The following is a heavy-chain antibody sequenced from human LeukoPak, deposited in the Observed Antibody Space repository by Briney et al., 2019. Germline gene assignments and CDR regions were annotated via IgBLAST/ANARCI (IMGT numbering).Heavy chain of an antibody. CDR3: ARDKAVTTEVTQYFQH. CDR2: ISAYNGYT. V-gene: IGHV1-18*01. D-gene: IGHD4-23*01. CDR1: GYTFTNYG. J-gene: IGHJ1*01. Sequence: ASVKVSCKASGYTFTNYGISWVRQAPRQGLEWMGWISAYNGYTDYAQKLQFRVTMTTDTSTSTAYMELRSLGSDDTAVYYCARDKAVTTEVTQYFQHWGQGTLVTVSS.